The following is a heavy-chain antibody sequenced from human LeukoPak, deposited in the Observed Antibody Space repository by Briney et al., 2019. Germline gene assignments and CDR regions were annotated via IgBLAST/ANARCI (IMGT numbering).Heavy chain of an antibody. CDR1: GFTFSSYS. V-gene: IGHV3-21*04. J-gene: IGHJ6*03. D-gene: IGHD6-13*01. CDR3: AKRSQQQLAYYYYMDV. Sequence: GGSLRLSCAASGFTFSSYSMNWVRQAPGKGLEWVSSISSSSSYIYYADSVKGRFTISRDNSKNTLYLQMNSLRAEDTAVYYCAKRSQQQLAYYYYMDVWGKGTTVTISS. CDR2: ISSSSSYI.